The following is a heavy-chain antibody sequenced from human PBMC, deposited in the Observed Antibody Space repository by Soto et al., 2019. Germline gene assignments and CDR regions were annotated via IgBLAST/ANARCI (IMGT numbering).Heavy chain of an antibody. CDR2: ISCSSSNI. J-gene: IGHJ3*02. D-gene: IGHD5-18*01. CDR3: ARVVDTAMVDAFDI. Sequence: GGSLRLSCAASGFTFSSYGMHWVRQAPGKGLEWVASISCSSSNIYYADSVKGRFTISRDNAKNSLYLQMNSLRAEDTAVYYCARVVDTAMVDAFDIWGQGTMVTVSS. CDR1: GFTFSSYG. V-gene: IGHV3-21*01.